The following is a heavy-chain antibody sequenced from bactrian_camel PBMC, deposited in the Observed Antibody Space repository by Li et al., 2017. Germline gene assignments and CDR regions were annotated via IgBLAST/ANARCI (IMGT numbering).Heavy chain of an antibody. CDR3: AARGLKYCPDVQPFNAQLFRF. CDR1: GYTYSSYC. D-gene: IGHD2*01. J-gene: IGHJ6*01. CDR2: IDSDGST. Sequence: HVQLVESGGGSVQAGGSLRLSCAASGYTYSSYCMGWFRQAPGKEREGVAAIDSDGSTSYADSVKGRFTISKDNAKNTLYLQMNSLKPEDTAVYYCAARGLKYCPDVQPFNAQLFRFWGRGTQVTVS. V-gene: IGHV3S55*01.